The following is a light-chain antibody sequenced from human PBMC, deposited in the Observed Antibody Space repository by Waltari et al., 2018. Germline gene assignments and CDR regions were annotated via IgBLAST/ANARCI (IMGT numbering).Light chain of an antibody. CDR2: KAS. J-gene: IGKJ1*01. Sequence: DIQMTQSPSSLSASVGDTVTITCRASQSFNNWLAWYQQKPGKAPNLLIYKASSLQGGVPSRFSGSGSGTDFTLTISSLQPEDFATYFCLQYGRTPWTFGQGTKVEIK. CDR1: QSFNNW. CDR3: LQYGRTPWT. V-gene: IGKV1-12*01.